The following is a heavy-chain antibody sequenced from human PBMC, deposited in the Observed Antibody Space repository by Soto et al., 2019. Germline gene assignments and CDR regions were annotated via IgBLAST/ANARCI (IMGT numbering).Heavy chain of an antibody. V-gene: IGHV5-51*01. J-gene: IGHJ4*02. CDR1: GYTFSNFW. CDR3: ARRPRSSPYFDY. Sequence: GESLKISCQCSGYTFSNFWIGWVRQLPGKGLEWMGIIYPGDHETRYSPSFHGKVTISADKSINTAYLQWNSLEASDTAFYFCARRPRSSPYFDYWGQGALVPVSS. CDR2: IYPGDHET. D-gene: IGHD6-13*01.